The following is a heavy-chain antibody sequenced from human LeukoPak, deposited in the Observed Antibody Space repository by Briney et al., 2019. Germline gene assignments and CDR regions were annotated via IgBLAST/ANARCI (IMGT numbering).Heavy chain of an antibody. Sequence: GGSLRLSCAASGFTFSSYAMSWVRQAPGKGLEWVSAISGSGGSTYYADSVKGRFTISRDNSKNTLYLQMNSLRAEDTAVYYCAKSATYYDILTGYPDHYYYYGMDVWGQGTTVTVSS. V-gene: IGHV3-23*01. J-gene: IGHJ6*02. CDR2: ISGSGGST. CDR3: AKSATYYDILTGYPDHYYYYGMDV. D-gene: IGHD3-9*01. CDR1: GFTFSSYA.